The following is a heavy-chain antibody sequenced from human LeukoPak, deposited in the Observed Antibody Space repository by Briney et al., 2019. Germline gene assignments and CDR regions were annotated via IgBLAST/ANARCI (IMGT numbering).Heavy chain of an antibody. Sequence: PGGSLRLSCAASGFTFSSHAMSWVGQAPGKELEWVSGISGSGGRTHYADSVKGRITISRDNSKNTLYLQMNSLSVRDPGVYYLAKDLVADSVCNFDYWGQGTLVSVSS. CDR3: AKDLVADSVCNFDY. V-gene: IGHV3-23*01. J-gene: IGHJ4*02. CDR2: ISGSGGRT. CDR1: GFTFSSHA. D-gene: IGHD5/OR15-5a*01.